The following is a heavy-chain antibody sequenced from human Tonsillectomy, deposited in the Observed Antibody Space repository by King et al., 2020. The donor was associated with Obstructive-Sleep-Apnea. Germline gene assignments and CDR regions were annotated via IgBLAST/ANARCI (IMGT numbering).Heavy chain of an antibody. CDR2: ISRISSTR. Sequence: DVQLVESGGGLVQPGGSLRLSCAASGFTFSTYSMSWVRQAPGKGLEWLSYISRISSTRHYADSVKGRFTISRDNAKNSLYLQMNSLRAEDTAIYYCATDGPGAIWGQGTLVTVSS. J-gene: IGHJ4*02. CDR3: ATDGPGAI. V-gene: IGHV3-48*01. D-gene: IGHD2-2*02. CDR1: GFTFSTYS.